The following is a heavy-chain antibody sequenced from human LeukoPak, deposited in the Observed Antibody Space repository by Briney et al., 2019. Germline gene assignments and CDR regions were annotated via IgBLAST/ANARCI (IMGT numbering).Heavy chain of an antibody. CDR3: ARDRGGSFDY. V-gene: IGHV3-21*01. D-gene: IGHD1-26*01. CDR2: IISSSSYI. J-gene: IGHJ4*02. CDR1: GFTFSSYS. Sequence: GGSLRLSCAASGFTFSSYSMNWVRQAPGKGLEWVSSIISSSSYIYYADSVKGRFTISRDNAKNSLYLQMNRLRAEDTAVYYCARDRGGSFDYWGQGTLVTVSS.